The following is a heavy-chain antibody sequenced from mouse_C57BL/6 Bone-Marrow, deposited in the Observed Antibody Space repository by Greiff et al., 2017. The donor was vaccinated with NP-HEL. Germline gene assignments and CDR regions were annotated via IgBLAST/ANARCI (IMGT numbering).Heavy chain of an antibody. CDR3: ARRGFITTVVATSYWYFDV. CDR1: GYSFTDYN. Sequence: EVQLQQSGPELVKPGASVKISCKASGYSFTDYNMNWVKQSNGKSLEWIGVINPNYGTTSYNQKFKGKATLTVDQSSSTAYMQLNSLTSEDSAVYYCARRGFITTVVATSYWYFDVWGTGTTVTVSS. CDR2: INPNYGTT. J-gene: IGHJ1*03. V-gene: IGHV1-39*01. D-gene: IGHD1-1*01.